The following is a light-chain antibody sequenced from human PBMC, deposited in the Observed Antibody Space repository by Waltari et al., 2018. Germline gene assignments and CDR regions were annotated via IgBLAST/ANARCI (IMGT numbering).Light chain of an antibody. Sequence: EIVLTQSPASLSLSPGESASLSGRASQSVNTYLAWYQQKPGQPPRLLIYDASTRATGVPARFVGSGSGTDFTLTITRLEPEDFAVYYCQERSNWPGGSFGGGTKVETK. V-gene: IGKV3-11*01. CDR2: DAS. CDR3: QERSNWPGGS. CDR1: QSVNTY. J-gene: IGKJ4*01.